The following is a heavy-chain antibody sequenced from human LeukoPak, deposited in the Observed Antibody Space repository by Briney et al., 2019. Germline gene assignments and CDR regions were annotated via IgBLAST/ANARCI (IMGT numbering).Heavy chain of an antibody. CDR3: ASQDPYYSNYEGPVDVDAFDI. D-gene: IGHD4-11*01. J-gene: IGHJ3*02. Sequence: ASVKVSCKASGYTFISYGISWVRQAPGQGLEWMGWISAYNGNTNYAQKLQGRVTMTTDTSTSTAYMELRSLRSDDTAVYYWASQDPYYSNYEGPVDVDAFDIWGQGTMVTVSS. CDR2: ISAYNGNT. CDR1: GYTFISYG. V-gene: IGHV1-18*01.